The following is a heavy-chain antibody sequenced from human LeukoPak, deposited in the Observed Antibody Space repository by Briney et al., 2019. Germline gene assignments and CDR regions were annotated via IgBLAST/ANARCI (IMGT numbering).Heavy chain of an antibody. CDR3: ARASVAYDSSGYPWYFDY. CDR2: MNPNSGNT. CDR1: GYTFTSYD. V-gene: IGHV1-8*01. Sequence: ASVKVSCKASGYTFTSYDINWVRQAPGQGLEWMGWMNPNSGNTGHAQKFQGRVTMTRSTSMSTAYMELSSLRSEDTAVYYCARASVAYDSSGYPWYFDYWGQGTLVTVSS. J-gene: IGHJ4*02. D-gene: IGHD3-22*01.